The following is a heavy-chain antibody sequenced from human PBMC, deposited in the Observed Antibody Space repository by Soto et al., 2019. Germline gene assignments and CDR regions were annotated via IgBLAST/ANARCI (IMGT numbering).Heavy chain of an antibody. Sequence: SETLSLTCTVSGGSISSGDYYWSWIRQPPGKGLEWIGEINHSGNTNYNPSLKSRVTISADTSKNQFSVKLSSVTAADTAVYYCARALRGSARTMLRGVPKIYYYYGLDVWGQGTTVTVSS. CDR1: GGSISSGDYY. J-gene: IGHJ6*02. CDR2: INHSGNT. V-gene: IGHV4-39*07. D-gene: IGHD3-10*01. CDR3: ARALRGSARTMLRGVPKIYYYYGLDV.